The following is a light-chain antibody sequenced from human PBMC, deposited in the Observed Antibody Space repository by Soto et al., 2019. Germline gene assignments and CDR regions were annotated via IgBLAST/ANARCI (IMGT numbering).Light chain of an antibody. CDR1: QNINFY. CDR2: DVS. V-gene: IGKV1-5*01. J-gene: IGKJ1*01. CDR3: QQYNSYSSWT. Sequence: DIQMTQSPSTLSASVGDRVTITCRASQNINFYLAWYQQKPGKAPQILLFDVSRLARGVPSRFSGSGSGTEFTRTISSLQTDDFATYYCQQYNSYSSWTFGLGTKVDIK.